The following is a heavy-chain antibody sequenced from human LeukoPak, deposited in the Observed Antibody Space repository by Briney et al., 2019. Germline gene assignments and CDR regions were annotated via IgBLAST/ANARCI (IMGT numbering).Heavy chain of an antibody. CDR3: AKDQWLVRVREYYFDY. Sequence: GALRLSCAASGFTFSSYGMHWVRQAPGKGLEWVAFIRYDGSNKYYADSVKGRFTISRDNSKNTLYLQMNSLRAEDTAVYYCAKDQWLVRVREYYFDYWGQGTLVTVSS. J-gene: IGHJ4*02. D-gene: IGHD6-19*01. CDR2: IRYDGSNK. CDR1: GFTFSSYG. V-gene: IGHV3-30*02.